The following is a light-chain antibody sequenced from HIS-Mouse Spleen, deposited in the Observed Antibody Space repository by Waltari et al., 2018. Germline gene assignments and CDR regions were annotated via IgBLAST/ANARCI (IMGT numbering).Light chain of an antibody. CDR3: QSYDSSNRV. V-gene: IGLV6-57*04. CDR1: SGGIASTY. CDR2: EDN. J-gene: IGLJ3*02. Sequence: NFMLTQPHSVSESPGKPVTISCARSSGGIASTYVQWYQQRPGSAPTTVIYEDNQRPSGVPDRFSGSIDSSSNSASLTISGLKTEDEADYYCQSYDSSNRVFGGGTKLTVL.